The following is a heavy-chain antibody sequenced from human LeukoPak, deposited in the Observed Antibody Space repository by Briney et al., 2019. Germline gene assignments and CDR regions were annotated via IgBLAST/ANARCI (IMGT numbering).Heavy chain of an antibody. Sequence: SETLSLTCTVSGGSISGGGFYWSWIRQHPGEGLEWVGYIYYSGRTFYNPSLKSRVTISVDTSKKQFSLKLSSVTAADTAVYYCARVDGGYLGVDFWGQGTLVTVSS. J-gene: IGHJ4*02. V-gene: IGHV4-31*03. D-gene: IGHD2-2*03. CDR2: IYYSGRT. CDR1: GGSISGGGFY. CDR3: ARVDGGYLGVDF.